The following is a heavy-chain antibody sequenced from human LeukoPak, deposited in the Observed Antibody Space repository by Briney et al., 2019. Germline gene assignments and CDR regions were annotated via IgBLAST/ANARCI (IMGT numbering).Heavy chain of an antibody. D-gene: IGHD4-17*01. J-gene: IGHJ4*02. Sequence: GGSLRLSCAASGFTFTSYEMIWVRQAPGKGLEWVSYISRSGSTIYYANSVKGRFTISRDNAKNSLYLQMNSLRADDTAVYYCARELRYYFDYWGQGTLVTVSS. CDR2: ISRSGSTI. CDR1: GFTFTSYE. V-gene: IGHV3-48*03. CDR3: ARELRYYFDY.